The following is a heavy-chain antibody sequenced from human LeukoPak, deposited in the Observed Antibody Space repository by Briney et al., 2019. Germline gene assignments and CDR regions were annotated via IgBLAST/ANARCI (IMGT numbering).Heavy chain of an antibody. D-gene: IGHD3-10*01. CDR2: IYPTGTT. V-gene: IGHV4-4*07. Sequence: PSETLSLTCTVSGCSINSYYWGWLRQAAGKGLEWIGRIYPTGTTNYSPSFKSRLTISLDTSKNQFSLKLRSVTAADTAVYYCGRQGYTASYYFVDYWSQGTLVTVSS. J-gene: IGHJ4*02. CDR3: GRQGYTASYYFVDY. CDR1: GCSINSYY.